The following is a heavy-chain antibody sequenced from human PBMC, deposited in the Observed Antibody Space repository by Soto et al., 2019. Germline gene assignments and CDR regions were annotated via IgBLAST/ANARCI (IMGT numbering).Heavy chain of an antibody. J-gene: IGHJ4*02. CDR3: ARASDGYGSGWYVGYFDY. D-gene: IGHD6-19*01. Sequence: RASVKVSCKASGYTFTSYGISWVRQAPGQGLEWMGWIRVYNGYTNYAQKFQGRVTMTTDTSTSTAYMELRSLISDDTAVYYCARASDGYGSGWYVGYFDYWGQGTLVTVSS. CDR1: GYTFTSYG. V-gene: IGHV1-18*04. CDR2: IRVYNGYT.